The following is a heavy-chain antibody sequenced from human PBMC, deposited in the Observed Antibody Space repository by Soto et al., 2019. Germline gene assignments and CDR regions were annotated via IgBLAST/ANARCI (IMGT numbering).Heavy chain of an antibody. CDR2: ISGSGRST. J-gene: IGHJ3*02. D-gene: IGHD3-22*01. CDR3: AKSDYDNSGYYLDSLLQTAYDAFDI. V-gene: IGHV3-23*01. CDR1: GFTFSSYA. Sequence: EVQLLESGGGLVQPGGSLRLSCAASGFTFSSYAMSWVRQAPGKGLEWVSAISGSGRSTYYADSVKGRFTISRDNSKNTLYLQMNSLRAEDTAVYYCAKSDYDNSGYYLDSLLQTAYDAFDIWGQGTMVTLSS.